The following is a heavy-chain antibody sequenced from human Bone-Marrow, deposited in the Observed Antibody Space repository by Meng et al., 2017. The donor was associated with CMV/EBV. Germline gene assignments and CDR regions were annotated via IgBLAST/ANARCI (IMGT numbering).Heavy chain of an antibody. CDR1: GYTFTSYG. V-gene: IGHV1-18*01. J-gene: IGHJ6*01. D-gene: IGHD3-3*01. CDR3: ATAPPPLNSNFGVVIRSYYYYYGMDV. CDR2: ISAYNGNT. Sequence: ASVKVSCKASGYTFTSYGISWVRQAPGQGLEWMGWISAYNGNTNYAQKLQGRVTMTTDTSTSTAYMELRSLRSDDTAVYYCATAPPPLNSNFGVVIRSYYYYYGMDVWGQGTTVTVSS.